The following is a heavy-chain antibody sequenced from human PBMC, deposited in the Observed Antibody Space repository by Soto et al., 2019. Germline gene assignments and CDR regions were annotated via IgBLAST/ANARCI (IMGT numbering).Heavy chain of an antibody. CDR1: GYTFTSYY. D-gene: IGHD2-21*02. V-gene: IGHV1-46*01. J-gene: IGHJ5*02. CDR2: INPSGGST. CDR3: AKDDVSGDGLWLVSA. Sequence: GASVKVSCKASGYTFTSYYMHWVRQAPGQGLEWMGIINPSGGSTSDAQKFQGRFTISRDNSKNTVYLQMDYLRAEDTAMYYCAKDDVSGDGLWLVSAWGQGTPVTVSS.